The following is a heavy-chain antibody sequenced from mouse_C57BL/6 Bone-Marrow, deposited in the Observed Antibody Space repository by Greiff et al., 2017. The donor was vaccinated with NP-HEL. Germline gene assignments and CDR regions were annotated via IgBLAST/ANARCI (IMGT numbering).Heavy chain of an antibody. Sequence: EVKLMESGGGLVKPGGSLKLSCAASGFTFSDYGMHWVRQAPEKGLEWVAYISSGSSTIYYADTVKGRFTISRDNAKNTLFLQMTSLRYEDTAMYYCARVYYGSSYPYYFDYWGQGTTLTVSS. D-gene: IGHD1-1*01. CDR2: ISSGSSTI. J-gene: IGHJ2*01. CDR1: GFTFSDYG. CDR3: ARVYYGSSYPYYFDY. V-gene: IGHV5-17*01.